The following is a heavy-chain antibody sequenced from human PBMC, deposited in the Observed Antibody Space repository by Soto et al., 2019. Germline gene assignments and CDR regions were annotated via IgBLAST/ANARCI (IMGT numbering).Heavy chain of an antibody. D-gene: IGHD2-2*01. J-gene: IGHJ5*02. CDR3: ARYCSRTSCQFDP. CDR1: GYTFTGYY. CDR2: INPNSGAS. V-gene: IGHV1-2*02. Sequence: GASVKVYCKASGYTFTGYYIHWVRQALGQGLEWVGGINPNSGASNYAQKFQGRVTMTRDTSISTAYMELSSLRSDDTAVYYCARYCSRTSCQFDPWGQGTLVTVS.